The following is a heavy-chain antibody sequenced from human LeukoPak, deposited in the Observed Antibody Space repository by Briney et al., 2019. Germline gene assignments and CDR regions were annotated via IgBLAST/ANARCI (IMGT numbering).Heavy chain of an antibody. D-gene: IGHD3-10*01. J-gene: IGHJ5*02. CDR3: ARVKRMVRGVRGYWFDP. Sequence: ASVKVSCKASGYTFTSYDINWVRQATGQGLERMGWMNPNSGNTGYAQKFQGRVTMTRNTSISTAYMELSSLRSEDTAVYYCARVKRMVRGVRGYWFDPWGQGTLVTVSS. V-gene: IGHV1-8*01. CDR2: MNPNSGNT. CDR1: GYTFTSYD.